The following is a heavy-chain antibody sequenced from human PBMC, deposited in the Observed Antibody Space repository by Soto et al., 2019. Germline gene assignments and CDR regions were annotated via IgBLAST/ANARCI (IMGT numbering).Heavy chain of an antibody. J-gene: IGHJ3*02. Sequence: SETLSLTCTVSGGSISSYYWSWIRQPPGKGLEWIGYIYYSGSTNYNPSLKSRVTISVDTSKNQFSLKLSSVTAADTAVYYCARHGYFDWLAGLDASDIWGQGPMVTVSS. V-gene: IGHV4-59*08. CDR2: IYYSGST. CDR3: ARHGYFDWLAGLDASDI. D-gene: IGHD3-9*01. CDR1: GGSISSYY.